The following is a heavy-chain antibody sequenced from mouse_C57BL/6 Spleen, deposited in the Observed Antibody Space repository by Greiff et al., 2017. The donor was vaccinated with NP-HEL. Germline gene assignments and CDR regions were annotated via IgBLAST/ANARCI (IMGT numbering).Heavy chain of an antibody. CDR3: ARNDGYCGAWFAY. D-gene: IGHD2-3*01. CDR1: GYTFTSYW. Sequence: VQLQQPGAELVKPGASVKLSCKASGYTFTSYWMHWVKQRPGQGLEWIGMIHPTSGSTNYNEKFKSKATLTVEKSSSTAYMQLSSLTSEDSAVYYCARNDGYCGAWFAYWGQGTLVTVSA. J-gene: IGHJ3*01. V-gene: IGHV1-64*01. CDR2: IHPTSGST.